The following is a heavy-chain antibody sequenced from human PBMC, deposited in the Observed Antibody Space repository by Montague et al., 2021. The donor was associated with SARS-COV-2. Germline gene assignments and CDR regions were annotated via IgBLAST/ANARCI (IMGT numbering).Heavy chain of an antibody. J-gene: IGHJ5*02. CDR3: ARGLVGWFDP. Sequence: SETLSLTCTVSGGSISSSSYYWGWIRQPPGKGLEWIGSIYYSGSTYYNSSLKSRVTISVDTSKNQFSLRLSSVTAADTAVYYCARGLVGWFDPWGQGTLVTVSS. CDR2: IYYSGST. CDR1: GGSISSSSYY. V-gene: IGHV4-39*01. D-gene: IGHD3/OR15-3a*01.